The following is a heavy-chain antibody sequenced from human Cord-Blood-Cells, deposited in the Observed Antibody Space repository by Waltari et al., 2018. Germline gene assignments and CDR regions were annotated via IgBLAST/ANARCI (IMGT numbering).Heavy chain of an antibody. D-gene: IGHD7-27*01. Sequence: EVQLVESGGGLVQPGGSLRLSCAASGFTVSSNYMSWVRQAPGKGLEWVSVIYSGGSTYYAYSGKGRFTISRHNSKNTLYLQMNSLRAEDTAVYYCARGSTGDGYWYFDLWGRGTLVTVSS. CDR2: IYSGGST. CDR3: ARGSTGDGYWYFDL. CDR1: GFTVSSNY. V-gene: IGHV3-53*04. J-gene: IGHJ2*01.